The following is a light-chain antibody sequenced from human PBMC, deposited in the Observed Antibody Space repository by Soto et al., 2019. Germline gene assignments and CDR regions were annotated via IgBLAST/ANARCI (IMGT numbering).Light chain of an antibody. CDR2: KAS. V-gene: IGKV1-5*03. CDR1: QSISSW. Sequence: DIQMTQSPSTLSASVGDRVTITCRASQSISSWLAWYQQKPGKAPKLLIYKASSLESGVPSRFSGSGSGTEFTLTISSLQPEDFATYYCLHDYNYPRTFGXGTKVDIK. J-gene: IGKJ1*01. CDR3: LHDYNYPRT.